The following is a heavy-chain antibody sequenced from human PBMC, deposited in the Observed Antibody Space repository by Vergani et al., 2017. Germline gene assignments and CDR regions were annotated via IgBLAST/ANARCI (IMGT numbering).Heavy chain of an antibody. V-gene: IGHV4-39*07. D-gene: IGHD3-3*02. Sequence: QLQLQESGPGLVKPSETLSLTCTVSGGSISSSSYYWGWIRQPPGKGLEWIGSIYYSGSTYYNPSLKSRVTISVDSSMNRLFMNLTSVTAADTAVYYCAADISRNWFDYWGQGTLVTVSS. J-gene: IGHJ5*01. CDR3: AADISRNWFDY. CDR2: IYYSGST. CDR1: GGSISSSSYY.